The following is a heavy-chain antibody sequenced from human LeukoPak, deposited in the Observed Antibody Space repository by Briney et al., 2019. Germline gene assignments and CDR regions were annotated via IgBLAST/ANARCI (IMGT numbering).Heavy chain of an antibody. J-gene: IGHJ4*02. D-gene: IGHD2-2*01. CDR2: IYYSGST. V-gene: IGHV4-39*01. CDR3: ARHAGGDIVVVPAAISFDY. Sequence: SETLSLTCTVSGGSISSSSYYWGWIRQPPGKGLEWIGSIYYSGSTYYNPSLKSRVTISVDTSKNQFSLKLSSVTAADTVVYYCARHAGGDIVVVPAAISFDYWGQGTLVTVSS. CDR1: GGSISSSSYY.